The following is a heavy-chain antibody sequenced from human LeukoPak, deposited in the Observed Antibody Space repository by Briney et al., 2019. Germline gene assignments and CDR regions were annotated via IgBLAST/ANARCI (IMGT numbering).Heavy chain of an antibody. CDR3: ATYTQNFGAPGTDY. V-gene: IGHV3-7*01. Sequence: GRSLRLSCAASGFTFSSYGMHWVRQAPGKGLEWVASIDKDGREKRYVDSAEGRFTISRDNAKNSVYLQMTSLGAEDTAVYYCATYTQNFGAPGTDYWGQGTLVTVSS. J-gene: IGHJ4*02. D-gene: IGHD3-10*01. CDR2: IDKDGREK. CDR1: GFTFSSYG.